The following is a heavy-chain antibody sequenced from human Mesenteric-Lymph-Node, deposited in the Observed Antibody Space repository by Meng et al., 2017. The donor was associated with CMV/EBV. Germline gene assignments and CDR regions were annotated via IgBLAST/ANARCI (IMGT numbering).Heavy chain of an antibody. D-gene: IGHD2-2*03. Sequence: GGSLRLSCAASEFTFSNYAMHWVRQAPGKGLEWVAVISEDGRSKYYVDSLKGRFTISRDNSKNTLDLQMISLRAEDTAVYYCAKDSGYCSGTSCYYDYWGQGTLVTVSS. V-gene: IGHV3-30*04. J-gene: IGHJ4*02. CDR1: EFTFSNYA. CDR3: AKDSGYCSGTSCYYDY. CDR2: ISEDGRSK.